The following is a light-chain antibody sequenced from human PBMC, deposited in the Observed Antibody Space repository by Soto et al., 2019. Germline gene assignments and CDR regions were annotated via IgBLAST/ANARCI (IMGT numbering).Light chain of an antibody. Sequence: QAVVTQPPSVSEAPRQRVTISCSGSSSNIGNNAVNWYQQLPGKAPKLLIYYDDLLPSGVSDRFSGSKSGTSASLAISGLQSEDEADYYCAAWDDSLNALVFGTGTQLTVL. J-gene: IGLJ7*01. CDR2: YDD. V-gene: IGLV1-36*01. CDR3: AAWDDSLNALV. CDR1: SSNIGNNA.